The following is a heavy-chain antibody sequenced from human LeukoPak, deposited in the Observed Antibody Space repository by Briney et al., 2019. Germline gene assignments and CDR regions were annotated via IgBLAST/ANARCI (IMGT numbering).Heavy chain of an antibody. CDR3: VRGSRFLELLADDAFDI. Sequence: SETLSLTCTVSGGSISSAGYYWSWIRQHPGKGLEWIGYIYYSGSTYYNPSLKSRVIISVDTPKNQFSLKLSSVTAADTAVYFCVRGSRFLELLADDAFDIWGQGTMVTVSS. CDR2: IYYSGST. J-gene: IGHJ3*02. V-gene: IGHV4-31*03. D-gene: IGHD3-3*01. CDR1: GGSISSAGYY.